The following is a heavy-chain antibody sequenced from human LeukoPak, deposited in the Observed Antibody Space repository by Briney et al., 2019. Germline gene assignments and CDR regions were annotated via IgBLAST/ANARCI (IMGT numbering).Heavy chain of an antibody. D-gene: IGHD2-15*01. CDR2: MNPNSGNT. CDR1: GYTFTSYD. V-gene: IGHV1-8*03. CDR3: ARGRYCSGGSCYGWFDP. Sequence: GASVKVSCKASGYTFTSYDINWVRQATGQGLEWMGWMNPNSGNTGYAQKFQGRVTITRNTSISTAYMELSSLRSEDTAVYYCARGRYCSGGSCYGWFDPWGQGTLVTVSS. J-gene: IGHJ5*02.